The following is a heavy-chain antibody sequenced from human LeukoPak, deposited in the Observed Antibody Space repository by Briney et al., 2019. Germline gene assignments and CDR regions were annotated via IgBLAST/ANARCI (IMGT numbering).Heavy chain of an antibody. Sequence: SETLSLTCAVSGGSISSSNWRSWVRQPPGKGLEWIGEIYHSGSTNYNPSLKSRVTISVDKSKNQFSLKLSSVTAADTAVYYCARDKKVAAAGRRPYYYYGMDVWGQGTTVTVSS. CDR2: IYHSGST. CDR1: GGSISSSNW. D-gene: IGHD6-13*01. J-gene: IGHJ6*02. V-gene: IGHV4-4*02. CDR3: ARDKKVAAAGRRPYYYYGMDV.